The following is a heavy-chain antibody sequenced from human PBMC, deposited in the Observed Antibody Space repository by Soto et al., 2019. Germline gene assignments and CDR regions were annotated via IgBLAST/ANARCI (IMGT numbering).Heavy chain of an antibody. CDR3: ATEWGLIGYRYGPIDY. J-gene: IGHJ4*02. Sequence: ASVKGSCKASGYTFTSYYMHWVRQAPGQGLEWMGIINPSGGSTNYAQKFQGRVTMTRDTSTSTVYMELSSLRSEDTAVDYCATEWGLIGYRYGPIDYWGQGLLVSLS. D-gene: IGHD5-18*01. CDR1: GYTFTSYY. CDR2: INPSGGST. V-gene: IGHV1-46*01.